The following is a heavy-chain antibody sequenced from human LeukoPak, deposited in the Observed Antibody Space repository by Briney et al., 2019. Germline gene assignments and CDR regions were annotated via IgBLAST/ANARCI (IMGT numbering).Heavy chain of an antibody. D-gene: IGHD4-23*01. J-gene: IGHJ4*02. CDR1: GGSISSSSYY. V-gene: IGHV4-39*01. CDR3: ATTTVVTRAIRD. CDR2: IYYSGST. Sequence: SETLSLTCTVSGGSISSSSYYGGWIRQPPGKGLEWIGSIYYSGSTYYNPSLKSRVTISVDTSKNQFSLKLSSVTAADTAVYSCATTTVVTRAIRDWGQGTLVTVSS.